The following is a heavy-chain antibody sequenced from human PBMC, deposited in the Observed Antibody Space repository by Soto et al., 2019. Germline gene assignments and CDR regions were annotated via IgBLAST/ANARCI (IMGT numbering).Heavy chain of an antibody. J-gene: IGHJ6*02. D-gene: IGHD3-3*01. CDR3: ARDAYDFWSGYPRYYYYYGMDV. Sequence: ASVKVSCKASGYTFTSYYMHWVRQAPGQGLEWMGIINPSGGSTSYAQKFQGRVTMTRDTSTSTVYMELSSLRSEDTAVYYCARDAYDFWSGYPRYYYYYGMDVWGQGTTVTVSS. V-gene: IGHV1-46*01. CDR1: GYTFTSYY. CDR2: INPSGGST.